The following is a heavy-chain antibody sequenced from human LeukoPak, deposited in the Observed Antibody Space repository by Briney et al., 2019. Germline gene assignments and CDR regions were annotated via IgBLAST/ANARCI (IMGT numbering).Heavy chain of an antibody. CDR3: ARHRPSLYGDYGPYAQKLGCFDY. J-gene: IGHJ4*02. Sequence: SETLSLTCTVSGGSISSYYWSWIRQPPGKGLEWIGYIYYSGSTNYNPSLKSRVTISVDTSKNQFSLKLSSVTAADTAVYYCARHRPSLYGDYGPYAQKLGCFDYWGQGTLVTVSS. CDR2: IYYSGST. CDR1: GGSISSYY. V-gene: IGHV4-59*08. D-gene: IGHD4-17*01.